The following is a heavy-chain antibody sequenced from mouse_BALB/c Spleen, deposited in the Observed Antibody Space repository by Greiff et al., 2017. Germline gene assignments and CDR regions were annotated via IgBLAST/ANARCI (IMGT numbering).Heavy chain of an antibody. CDR2: IYPGNSDT. CDR1: GYTFTSYW. CDR3: TRGAITTVVAPYFDY. J-gene: IGHJ2*01. V-gene: IGHV1-5*01. Sequence: EVQLQQSGTVLARPGASVKMSCKASGYTFTSYWMHWVKQRPGQGLEWIGAIYPGNSDTSYNQKFKGKAKLTAVTSTSTAYMELSSLTNEDSAVYYCTRGAITTVVAPYFDYWGQGTTLTVSS. D-gene: IGHD1-1*01.